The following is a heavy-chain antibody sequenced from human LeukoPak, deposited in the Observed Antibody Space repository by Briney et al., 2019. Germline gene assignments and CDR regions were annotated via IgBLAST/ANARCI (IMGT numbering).Heavy chain of an antibody. CDR2: ISSSGSTI. J-gene: IGHJ3*02. Sequence: GGSLRLSCAASGFTFSSYEMNWVRQAPGKGLEWVPYISSSGSTIYYADSVKGRFTISRDNAKNSLYLQMNSLRAEDTAVYYCASYYDSSGYHDIWGQGTMVTVSS. CDR1: GFTFSSYE. D-gene: IGHD3-22*01. CDR3: ASYYDSSGYHDI. V-gene: IGHV3-48*03.